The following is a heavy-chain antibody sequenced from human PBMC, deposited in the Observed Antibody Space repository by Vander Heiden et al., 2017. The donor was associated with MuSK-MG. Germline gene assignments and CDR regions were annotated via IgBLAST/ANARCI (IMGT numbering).Heavy chain of an antibody. Sequence: QVQLQQWGAGLLKPSETLSLTCAVYGRSFSGYYWSWIRQPPGKGLEWIGEINHSGSTNYNPSLKSRVTISVDTSKNQFSLKLSSVTAADTAVYYCAAQTRVRGVDYYYYYGMDVWGQGTTVTVSS. CDR2: INHSGST. J-gene: IGHJ6*02. V-gene: IGHV4-34*01. D-gene: IGHD3-10*01. CDR3: AAQTRVRGVDYYYYYGMDV. CDR1: GRSFSGYY.